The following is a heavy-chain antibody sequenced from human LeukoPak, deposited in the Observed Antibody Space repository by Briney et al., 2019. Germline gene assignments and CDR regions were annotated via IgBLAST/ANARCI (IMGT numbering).Heavy chain of an antibody. V-gene: IGHV3-30-3*01. CDR3: ARTVAGFDY. CDR1: GFTISNYA. J-gene: IGHJ4*02. D-gene: IGHD6-19*01. Sequence: PGGSLRLSCAASGFTISNYAMSWVRQAPGKGLEWVAVISYDGSNKYYADSVKGRFTISRDNSKNTLYLQMNSLRAEDTAVYYCARTVAGFDYWGQGTLVTVSS. CDR2: ISYDGSNK.